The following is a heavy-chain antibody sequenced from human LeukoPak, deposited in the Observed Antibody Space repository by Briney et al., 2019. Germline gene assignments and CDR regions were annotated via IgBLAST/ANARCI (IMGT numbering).Heavy chain of an antibody. J-gene: IGHJ4*02. D-gene: IGHD5-24*01. V-gene: IGHV3-21*01. CDR2: ISSSSSYI. CDR3: ARVGGGDGYYYDY. Sequence: PGGSLRLSCATSGFTFSSYSMKWFRQAPGKGLEWVSSISSSSSYIYYADSVKGRFTISRDNAKNSLYLQMNSLRAEDTAVYYCARVGGGDGYYYDYWGQGTLVTVSS. CDR1: GFTFSSYS.